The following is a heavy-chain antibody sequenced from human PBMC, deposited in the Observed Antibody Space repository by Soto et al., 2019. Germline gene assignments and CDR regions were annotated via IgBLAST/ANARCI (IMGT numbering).Heavy chain of an antibody. Sequence: EVHLVESGGGLVKPGGSLRLSCAASGFTFSGFSMNWVRQAPGKVLEWVSSVTSSPSSMFYADSVKGRFTISRDDAKDSLFLQMNSLRAVDTAVYYCAREADFASSGYVLDYWGLGTLVTVSS. CDR3: AREADFASSGYVLDY. CDR1: GFTFSGFS. V-gene: IGHV3-21*01. D-gene: IGHD3-22*01. J-gene: IGHJ4*02. CDR2: VTSSPSSM.